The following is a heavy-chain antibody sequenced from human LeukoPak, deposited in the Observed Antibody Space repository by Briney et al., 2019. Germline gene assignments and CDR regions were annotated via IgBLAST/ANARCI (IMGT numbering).Heavy chain of an antibody. D-gene: IGHD4-17*01. J-gene: IGHJ5*02. V-gene: IGHV1-8*02. CDR3: ARGSVQPFDP. Sequence: ASVKVSCKASGYTFTGYYMHWVRQATGQGLEWMGWMNPNSGNTGYAQKFQGRVTMTRNTSISTAYMELSSLRSEDTAVYYCARGSVQPFDPWGQGTLVTVSS. CDR2: MNPNSGNT. CDR1: GYTFTGYY.